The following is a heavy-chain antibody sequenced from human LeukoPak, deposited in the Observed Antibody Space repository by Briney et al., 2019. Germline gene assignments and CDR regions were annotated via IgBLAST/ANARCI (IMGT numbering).Heavy chain of an antibody. CDR2: INPNSGDT. CDR3: ARDAIGVVGTISWFDP. Sequence: ASVKVSCKASGYTFTDYYIYWVRQAPGQGLEWMGWINPNSGDTNYALRFQDRVTMTSDTSISTAYMELSRLRSDDTAVCYCARDAIGVVGTISWFDPWGQGTLVTVSS. D-gene: IGHD1-26*01. J-gene: IGHJ5*02. CDR1: GYTFTDYY. V-gene: IGHV1-2*02.